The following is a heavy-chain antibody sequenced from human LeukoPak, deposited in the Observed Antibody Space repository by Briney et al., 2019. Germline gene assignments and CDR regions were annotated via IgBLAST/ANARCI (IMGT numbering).Heavy chain of an antibody. D-gene: IGHD3-10*01. V-gene: IGHV7-4-1*02. Sequence: ASVKVSCKASGYTFTSYAMNRVRQAPGQGLEWMGWINTNTGNPTYAQGFTGRFVFSLDTSVSTAYLQISSLKAEDTAVYYCARELYGSGSYGFDPWGQGTLVTVSS. CDR3: ARELYGSGSYGFDP. CDR1: GYTFTSYA. CDR2: INTNTGNP. J-gene: IGHJ5*02.